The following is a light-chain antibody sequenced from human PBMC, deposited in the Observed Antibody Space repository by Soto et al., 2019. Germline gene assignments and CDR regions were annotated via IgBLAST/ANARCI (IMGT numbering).Light chain of an antibody. CDR1: QDITNY. J-gene: IGKJ3*01. CDR3: QHYDNVPFT. CDR2: GAS. Sequence: DIQMTQSPSSLPASVGDRVTITCQASQDITNYLNWYQQKPGKAPKLLIYGASNLETGVPSRFSGSGSGTDFTFTISRLQPEDIATYYCQHYDNVPFTFGPGTNVDVK. V-gene: IGKV1-33*01.